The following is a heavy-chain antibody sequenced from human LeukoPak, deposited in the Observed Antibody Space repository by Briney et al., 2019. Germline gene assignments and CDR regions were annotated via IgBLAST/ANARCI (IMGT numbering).Heavy chain of an antibody. CDR2: IYYSGST. Sequence: SETLSLTCTVSGGSISSSSYYWGWIRQPPGKGLEWIGSIYYSGSTYYNPSLKSRVTISVDTSKNQFSLKLSSVTAADTAVYYCARGGNFHLLRFLRYYYYMDVWGKGTTVTVSS. V-gene: IGHV4-39*07. CDR1: GGSISSSSYY. D-gene: IGHD3-3*01. CDR3: ARGGNFHLLRFLRYYYYMDV. J-gene: IGHJ6*03.